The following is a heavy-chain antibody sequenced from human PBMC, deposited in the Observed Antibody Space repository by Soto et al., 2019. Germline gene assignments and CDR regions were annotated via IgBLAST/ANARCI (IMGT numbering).Heavy chain of an antibody. D-gene: IGHD3-16*01. CDR2: MNPNSGNT. J-gene: IGHJ6*04. CDR3: ARKGVFWGGSHGGYHYNLAF. CDR1: GYTFTSYD. Sequence: ASVKVSCKASGYTFTSYDINWVRQATGQGLEWMGWMNPNSGNTGYAQKFQGRVTMTRNTSISTAYMELSSLRSEDTAVYYCARKGVFWGGSHGGYHYNLAFWAKGTSDPGSS. V-gene: IGHV1-8*01.